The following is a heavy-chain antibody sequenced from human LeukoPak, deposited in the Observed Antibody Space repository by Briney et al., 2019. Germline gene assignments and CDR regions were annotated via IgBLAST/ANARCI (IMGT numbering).Heavy chain of an antibody. Sequence: GSLRLSCAASGFTFNTYGMSWIRQPPGKGLEWIGYIYYSGSTNYNPSLKSRVTISVDTSKNQFSLKLSSVTAADTAVYYCAGVGGDDAFDIWGQGTMVTVSS. CDR2: IYYSGST. J-gene: IGHJ3*02. CDR1: GFTFNTYG. D-gene: IGHD3-10*01. V-gene: IGHV4-59*01. CDR3: AGVGGDDAFDI.